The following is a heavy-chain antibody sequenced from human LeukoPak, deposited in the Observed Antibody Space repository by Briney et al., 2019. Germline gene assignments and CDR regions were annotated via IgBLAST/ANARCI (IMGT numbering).Heavy chain of an antibody. J-gene: IGHJ4*02. CDR3: ARGGYYDSSGYYPNLHFDY. V-gene: IGHV1-2*06. CDR2: INPNSGGT. D-gene: IGHD3-22*01. CDR1: GYTFTGYY. Sequence: ASVKVSCKASGYTFTGYYMHWVRQAPGQGLEWMGRINPNSGGTNYAQKFQGRVTMTRDTSISTAYMELSRLRSDDTAVYYCARGGYYDSSGYYPNLHFDYWGQGTLVAVSS.